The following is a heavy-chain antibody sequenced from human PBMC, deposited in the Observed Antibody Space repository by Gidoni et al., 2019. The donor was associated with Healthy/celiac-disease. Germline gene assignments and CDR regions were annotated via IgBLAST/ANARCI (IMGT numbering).Heavy chain of an antibody. V-gene: IGHV1-18*01. CDR3: ARDFRDDVLRFLEWTYFNKNAFDI. J-gene: IGHJ3*02. D-gene: IGHD3-3*01. CDR2: ISAYNGNT. Sequence: QVQLVQSGAEVKKPGASVKVSCKASGYTFTSYGISWVRQAPGQGLEWMGWISAYNGNTNYAQKLQGRVTMTTDTSTSTAYMELRSLRSDDTAVYYCARDFRDDVLRFLEWTYFNKNAFDIWGQGTMVTVSS. CDR1: GYTFTSYG.